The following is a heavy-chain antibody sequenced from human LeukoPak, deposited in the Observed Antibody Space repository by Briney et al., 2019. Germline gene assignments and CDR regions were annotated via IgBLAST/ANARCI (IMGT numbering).Heavy chain of an antibody. Sequence: SETLSLTCTVSGGSITIYYWGWIRQPPGKGLEWIGSIYHSGSTYYNPSLKSRVTISVDTSKNQFSLKLSSVTAADTAVYYCARGGSDSSGYTPWGQGTLVTVSS. CDR1: GGSITIYY. CDR2: IYHSGST. J-gene: IGHJ5*02. D-gene: IGHD3-22*01. CDR3: ARGGSDSSGYTP. V-gene: IGHV4-38-2*02.